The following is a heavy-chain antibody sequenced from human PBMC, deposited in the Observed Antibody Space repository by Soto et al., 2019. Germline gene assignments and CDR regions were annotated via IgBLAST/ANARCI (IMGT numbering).Heavy chain of an antibody. CDR1: GGSVSSGSYY. D-gene: IGHD6-13*01. CDR2: IDYSGST. Sequence: QVQLQESGPGLVKPSETLSLTCTVSGGSVSSGSYYWSWIRQPPGKGLEWIGYIDYSGSTNYNPSLKSRVTISVDTSKNQFSLKLSSVTAADTAVYYCARGSENWYSSSWDGGDWFDPWGQGTLVTVSS. CDR3: ARGSENWYSSSWDGGDWFDP. V-gene: IGHV4-61*01. J-gene: IGHJ5*02.